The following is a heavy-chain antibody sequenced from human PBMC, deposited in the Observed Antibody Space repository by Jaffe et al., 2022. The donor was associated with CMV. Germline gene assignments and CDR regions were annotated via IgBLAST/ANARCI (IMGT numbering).Heavy chain of an antibody. J-gene: IGHJ6*03. Sequence: QVQLQESGPGLVKPSGTLSLTCAVSGGSISSSNWWSWVRQPPGKGLEWIGEIYHSGSTNYNPSLKSRVTISVDKSKNQFSLKLSSVTAADTAVYYCASLELVRDTSDYYYYYMDVWGKGTTVTVSS. V-gene: IGHV4-4*02. CDR3: ASLELVRDTSDYYYYYMDV. CDR1: GGSISSSNW. D-gene: IGHD6-13*01. CDR2: IYHSGST.